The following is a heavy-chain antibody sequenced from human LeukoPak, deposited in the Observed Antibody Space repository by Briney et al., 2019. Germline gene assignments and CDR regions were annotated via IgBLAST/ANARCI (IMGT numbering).Heavy chain of an antibody. CDR1: GFIFSNYG. CDR2: IRYDGSNK. V-gene: IGHV3-30*02. Sequence: PGGSLRLSCVASGFIFSNYGMHWVRQAPGKGLERVAFIRYDGSNKYYADSVKGRFTISRDNAKNSLYLQMNSLRAEDTAVYYCARVRSGGDYFDYWGQGTLVTVSS. CDR3: ARVRSGGDYFDY. J-gene: IGHJ4*02. D-gene: IGHD3-3*01.